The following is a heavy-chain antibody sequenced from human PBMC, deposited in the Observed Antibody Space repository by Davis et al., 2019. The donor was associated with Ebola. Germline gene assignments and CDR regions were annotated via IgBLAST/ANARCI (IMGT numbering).Heavy chain of an antibody. D-gene: IGHD3-3*01. CDR1: GFDISHNY. J-gene: IGHJ6*02. Sequence: GGSLRLSCVVSGFDISHNYMNWVRQAPGKGLEWVSAFTGSGGSTYYADSVKGRFTISRDNSKNTLYLQMNSLRAEDTALYYCAKDPGLYFWDVWGQGTTVTVSS. CDR2: FTGSGGST. CDR3: AKDPGLYFWDV. V-gene: IGHV3-23*01.